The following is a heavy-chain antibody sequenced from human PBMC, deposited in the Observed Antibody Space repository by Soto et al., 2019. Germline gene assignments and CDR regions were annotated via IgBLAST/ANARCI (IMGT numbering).Heavy chain of an antibody. CDR1: GVSISRSS. V-gene: IGHV4-59*13. CDR3: ARGGYSGTDALDF. D-gene: IGHD5-12*01. Sequence: SETLSLTCTVSGVSISRSSWSWIRQPPGKELEWIGYVHYTGRPTYSPSLGSRVTISVDTSKNQLFLKLNSATTADTAVYSCARGGYSGTDALDFWGQGIQVTVSS. CDR2: VHYTGRP. J-gene: IGHJ4*02.